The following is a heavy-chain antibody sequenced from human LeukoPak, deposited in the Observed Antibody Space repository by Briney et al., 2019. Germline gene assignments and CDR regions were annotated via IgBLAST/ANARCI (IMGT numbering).Heavy chain of an antibody. V-gene: IGHV1-18*01. J-gene: IGHJ4*02. CDR1: SYTFTSYS. Sequence: ASVKVSCKASSYTFTSYSINWVRQAPGQGLEWMGWISAYNGNTNYAQKLQDRVTMTTDTSTSTAYMEVRSLRSDDTAVYYCARNSLIATPYYFDYWGQGTLVTVSS. CDR2: ISAYNGNT. CDR3: ARNSLIATPYYFDY. D-gene: IGHD3-10*01.